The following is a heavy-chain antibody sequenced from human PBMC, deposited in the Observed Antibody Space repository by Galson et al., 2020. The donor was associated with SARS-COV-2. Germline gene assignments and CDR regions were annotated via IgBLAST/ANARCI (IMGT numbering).Heavy chain of an antibody. CDR1: GFPFSSDS. CDR2: ISDRIGTI. V-gene: IGHV3-48*01. J-gene: IGHJ4*01. D-gene: IGHD3-22*01. Sequence: GSLKISCAASGFPFSSDSMNWVRQAPGKGLERVAYISDRIGTIYYADSVECRFTISRDNAKNSLYLKMNRLRVEDTAVYYCARGNDYYDSSGYGFDSWGQGTLVTVSS. CDR3: ARGNDYYDSSGYGFDS.